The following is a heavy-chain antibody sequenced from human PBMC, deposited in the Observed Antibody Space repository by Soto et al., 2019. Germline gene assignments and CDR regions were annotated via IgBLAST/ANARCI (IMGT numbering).Heavy chain of an antibody. V-gene: IGHV3-23*01. CDR3: AKSFWQKAETRNYGDYDAY. Sequence: HPGGSLRLAXAASGFTFSSYAMSWVRQAPGKGLEWVSAISGSGGSTYYADSVKGRFTISRDNSKNTLYLQMNSLRAEDTAVYYCAKSFWQKAETRNYGDYDAYWGQGTLVTVSS. CDR2: ISGSGGST. CDR1: GFTFSSYA. J-gene: IGHJ4*02. D-gene: IGHD4-17*01.